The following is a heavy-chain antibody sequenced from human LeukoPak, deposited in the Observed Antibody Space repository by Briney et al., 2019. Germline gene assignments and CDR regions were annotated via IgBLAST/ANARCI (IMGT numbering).Heavy chain of an antibody. CDR3: ARSPTYYYDSSGYPYWYFDP. J-gene: IGHJ2*01. D-gene: IGHD3-22*01. V-gene: IGHV1-69*13. CDR1: GGTFSSYA. CDR2: IIPIFGTA. Sequence: SVNVSCKASGGTFSSYAISWVRQAPGQGLEWMGGIIPIFGTANYAQKFQGRVTITADESTSTAYMELSSLRSEDTAVYYCARSPTYYYDSSGYPYWYFDPWGRGTLVTVSS.